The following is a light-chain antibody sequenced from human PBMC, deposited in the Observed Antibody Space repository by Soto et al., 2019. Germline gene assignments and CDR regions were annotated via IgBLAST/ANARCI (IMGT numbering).Light chain of an antibody. J-gene: IGKJ4*01. CDR1: QSVSSSY. CDR2: GAS. Sequence: EIVLTQSPGTLSLSPGERATLSCRASQSVSSSYLAWYQQKPGQAPRLLIYGASSRATGIPDRFSGSGSGTDFTLTISRLEPEDFAVYPCQQYGPSPALTFGGGTKVEIK. CDR3: QQYGPSPALT. V-gene: IGKV3-20*01.